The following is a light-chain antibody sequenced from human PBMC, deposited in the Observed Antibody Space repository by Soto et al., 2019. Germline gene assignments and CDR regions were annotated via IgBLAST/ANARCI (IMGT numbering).Light chain of an antibody. CDR2: EVR. CDR1: NTDVGGYNY. CDR3: TSYTPTGALV. J-gene: IGLJ6*01. Sequence: QSVLTRPASVSGSPGQSITVSCTGTNTDVGGYNYVSWYQHRPGKAPRLMIYEVRNRLSGVSNRFSGSKSGNTASLTISGLQSEDEADYYCTSYTPTGALVFGSGTKVTVL. V-gene: IGLV2-14*01.